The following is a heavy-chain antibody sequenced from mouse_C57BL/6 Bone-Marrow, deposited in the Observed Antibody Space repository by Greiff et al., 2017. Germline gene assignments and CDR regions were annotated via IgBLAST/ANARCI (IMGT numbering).Heavy chain of an antibody. CDR2: IDPEDGDT. D-gene: IGHD1-1*01. V-gene: IGHV14-1*01. J-gene: IGHJ4*01. Sequence: VHVKQSGAELVRPGASVKLSCTASGFNIKDYYMHWVKQRPEQGLEWIGRIDPEDGDTEYAPKFQGKATMTADTSSNTAYLQLSSLTSEDTAVYYCTTYLIYYYGSSYEDYAMDYWGQGTSVTVSS. CDR3: TTYLIYYYGSSYEDYAMDY. CDR1: GFNIKDYY.